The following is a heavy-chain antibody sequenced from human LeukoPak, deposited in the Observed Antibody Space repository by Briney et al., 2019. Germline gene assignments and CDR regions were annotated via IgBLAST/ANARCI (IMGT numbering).Heavy chain of an antibody. V-gene: IGHV3-30*02. D-gene: IGHD3-3*01. CDR1: GFTFSSYG. J-gene: IGHJ3*02. CDR3: ARDLIVVRYYDFWSGSDAFDI. Sequence: GGSLRLSCAASGFTFSSYGMHWVRQAPGKGLEWVAFIRYDGSDKYYADSVKGRFTISRDNAKNTLYLQMNSLRPEDTAVYYCARDLIVVRYYDFWSGSDAFDIWGQGTMVTVSS. CDR2: IRYDGSDK.